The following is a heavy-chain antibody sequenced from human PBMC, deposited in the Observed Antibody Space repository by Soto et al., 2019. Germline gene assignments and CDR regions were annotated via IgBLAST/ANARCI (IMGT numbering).Heavy chain of an antibody. V-gene: IGHV1-18*01. J-gene: IGHJ6*02. D-gene: IGHD3-22*01. Sequence: QVHLVQSGAEVKKPGASVNVSCKTSGYTFTRNGISWVRLAPGQGLEWMGWISPNSGNIKYAQKLQGRVIMTTDTSTSTAYMELRSLRFDDTAVYYCVKDRDSNSWPSRDVWGPGTTVTVSS. CDR1: GYTFTRNG. CDR3: VKDRDSNSWPSRDV. CDR2: ISPNSGNI.